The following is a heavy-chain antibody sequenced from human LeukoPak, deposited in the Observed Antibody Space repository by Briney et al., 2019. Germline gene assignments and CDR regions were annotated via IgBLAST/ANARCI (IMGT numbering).Heavy chain of an antibody. CDR3: ARDSMVRGVLSSIY. J-gene: IGHJ4*02. V-gene: IGHV3-48*04. Sequence: GGSLRLSCAASGFTFSSYSMNWVRQAPGKGLEWVSYINTGGSTMYYADSVKGRFTISRDNAKNSLYLQMNSLRAEDTAVYYCARDSMVRGVLSSIYWGQGTLVTVSS. D-gene: IGHD3-10*01. CDR2: INTGGSTM. CDR1: GFTFSSYS.